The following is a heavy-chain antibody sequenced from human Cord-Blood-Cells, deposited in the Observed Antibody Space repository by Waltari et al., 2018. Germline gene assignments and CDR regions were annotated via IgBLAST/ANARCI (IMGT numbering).Heavy chain of an antibody. V-gene: IGHV1-3*01. CDR2: IIAGTGNT. J-gene: IGHJ4*02. CDR3: ARGLLAQYFMDY. CDR1: GSTFTGYA. Sequence: QVQPVQSRAEVKKPAASVNVSCKASGSTFTGYAIQCVREAPGQRLEWIGWIIAGTGNTKYSQKYQGRVTITRDTSGSTAYMELSSLRSEETAVYYWARGLLAQYFMDYWGQGTLVTVSS. D-gene: IGHD2-2*01.